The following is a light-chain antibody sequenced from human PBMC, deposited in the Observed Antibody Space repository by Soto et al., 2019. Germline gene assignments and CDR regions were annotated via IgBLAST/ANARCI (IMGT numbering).Light chain of an antibody. CDR3: QSYDSSLSGVV. CDR2: GNS. V-gene: IGLV1-40*01. Sequence: QLVLPPPPSVSGAPGPSVTISCTGSSSNIGAGYDVHWYQQLPGTAPKLLIYGNSNRPSGVPDRFSGSKSGTSASLAITGVQAEDEADYYCQSYDSSLSGVVFGGGTKLTVL. CDR1: SSNIGAGYD. J-gene: IGLJ2*01.